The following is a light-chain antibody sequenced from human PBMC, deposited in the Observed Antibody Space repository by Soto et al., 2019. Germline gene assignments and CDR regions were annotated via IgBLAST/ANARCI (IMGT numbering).Light chain of an antibody. V-gene: IGLV2-8*01. J-gene: IGLJ2*01. Sequence: QSALTQPPSASGSPGQSVTISCTGTSSDVGGYNYVSWYQQHPGKAPKLMIYEVSKRPSGVPDRFSGSKSGNTASLTVSGLQAEDEADYYCSSYAGSNNPVSGGGTKLTVL. CDR3: SSYAGSNNPV. CDR1: SSDVGGYNY. CDR2: EVS.